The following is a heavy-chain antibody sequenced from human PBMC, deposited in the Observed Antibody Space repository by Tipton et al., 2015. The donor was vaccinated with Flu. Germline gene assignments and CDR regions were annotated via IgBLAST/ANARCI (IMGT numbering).Heavy chain of an antibody. D-gene: IGHD4-11*01. CDR3: ARRDYSNYVSDPKNGFDP. Sequence: TLSLTCTVSGDSMRRDYFWGWIRQAPGKGLEWIGNIHYSGSPHYSPSLQGRVTITVDTSKNQFPLRVLSVTAADTAIYYCARRDYSNYVSDPKNGFDPWGQGTLVSVSS. CDR1: GDSMRRDYF. CDR2: IHYSGSP. J-gene: IGHJ5*02. V-gene: IGHV4-38-2*02.